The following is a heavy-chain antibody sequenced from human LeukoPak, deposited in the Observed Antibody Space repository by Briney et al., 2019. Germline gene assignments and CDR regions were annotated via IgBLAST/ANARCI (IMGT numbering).Heavy chain of an antibody. D-gene: IGHD3-22*01. V-gene: IGHV3-30-3*01. CDR3: ARTDYYDSSGYYYDAPPDY. Sequence: PGGSLRLSCAASGFTFSSYAMHWVRQAPGKGLEWVAVISYDGSNKYYADSVKGLFTISRNNSKTTLYLKMNSLRAEDTAVYYCARTDYYDSSGYYYDAPPDYWGQGTLVTV. J-gene: IGHJ4*02. CDR1: GFTFSSYA. CDR2: ISYDGSNK.